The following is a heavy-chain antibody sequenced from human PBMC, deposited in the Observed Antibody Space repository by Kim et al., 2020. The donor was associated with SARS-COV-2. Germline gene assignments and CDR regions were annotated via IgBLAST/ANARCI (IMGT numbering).Heavy chain of an antibody. CDR1: GFTFSNAW. CDR2: IKSKTDGGTT. J-gene: IGHJ3*02. V-gene: IGHV3-15*01. Sequence: GGSLRLSCAASGFTFSNAWMSWVRPAPGKGLEWVGRIKSKTDGGTTDYAAPVKGRFTISRDDSKNTLYLQMNSLKTEDTAVYYCTTDPGMTNVAFDIWGQGTMVTVSS. CDR3: TTDPGMTNVAFDI. D-gene: IGHD4-17*01.